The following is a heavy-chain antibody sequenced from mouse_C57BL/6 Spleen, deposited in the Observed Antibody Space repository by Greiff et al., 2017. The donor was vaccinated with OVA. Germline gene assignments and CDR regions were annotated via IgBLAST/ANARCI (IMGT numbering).Heavy chain of an antibody. J-gene: IGHJ2*01. V-gene: IGHV1-52*01. CDR3: ARRGYYDYDGGFDY. CDR1: GYTFTSYW. D-gene: IGHD2-4*01. Sequence: QVQLQQSGAELVRPGSSVKLSCKASGYTFTSYWMHWVKQRPIQGLEWIGNIDPSDSETHYNQKFKDKATLTVDKSSSTAYMQLSSLTSEDSAVYYCARRGYYDYDGGFDYWGQGTTLTVSS. CDR2: IDPSDSET.